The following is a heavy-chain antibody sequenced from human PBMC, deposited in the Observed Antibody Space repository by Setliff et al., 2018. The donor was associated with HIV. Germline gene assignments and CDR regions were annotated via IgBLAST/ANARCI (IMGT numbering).Heavy chain of an antibody. V-gene: IGHV4-34*01. D-gene: IGHD3-3*01. CDR1: RDSINGHW. J-gene: IGHJ4*02. CDR2: INHSGST. Sequence: PSETLSLTCTVSRDSINGHWWSWIRQPPGKGLEWIGEINHSGSTNYNPSLKSRVITSIDKSKNQFSLKIDSVTAADTAVYYCARRPLFGVVIASVAKMEFDYWGQGTLVTVSS. CDR3: ARRPLFGVVIASVAKMEFDY.